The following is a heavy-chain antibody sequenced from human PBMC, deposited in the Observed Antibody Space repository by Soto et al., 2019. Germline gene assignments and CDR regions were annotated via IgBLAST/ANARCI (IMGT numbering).Heavy chain of an antibody. V-gene: IGHV5-51*01. CDR1: GYTFTRYA. J-gene: IGHJ4*02. CDR3: ARSGSLTEGYSPNYFDY. CDR2: IYPGESDP. Sequence: GESLKISCKGSGYTFTRYAIGWVRQMPGKGLEWMGIIYPGESDPRYSPSFQGQVTISADKSITTAYLQWGSLKASDTAIYYCARSGSLTEGYSPNYFDYWGQGTLVTVSS. D-gene: IGHD2-21*01.